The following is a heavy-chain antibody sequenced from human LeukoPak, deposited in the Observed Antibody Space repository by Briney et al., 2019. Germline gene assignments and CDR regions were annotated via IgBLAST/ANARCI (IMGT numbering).Heavy chain of an antibody. Sequence: PSETLSLTCAVSGGSISSSSYYWGWIRQPPGKGLEWIGTIYYGGSTYYNPSLKSRVTISVDTSKNQFSLKLSSVTAADTAVYYCARDSPTAVAGTYWGQGTLVTVSS. CDR1: GGSISSSSYY. J-gene: IGHJ4*02. D-gene: IGHD6-19*01. CDR2: IYYGGST. CDR3: ARDSPTAVAGTY. V-gene: IGHV4-39*07.